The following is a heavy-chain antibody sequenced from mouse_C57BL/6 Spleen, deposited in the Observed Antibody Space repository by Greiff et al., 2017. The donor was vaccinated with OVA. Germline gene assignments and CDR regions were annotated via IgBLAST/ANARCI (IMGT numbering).Heavy chain of an antibody. CDR3: ARHQEGAMDY. J-gene: IGHJ4*01. CDR1: GFTFSSYG. Sequence: EVKLMESGGDLVKPGGSLKLSCAASGFTFSSYGMSWVRQTPDKRLEWVATISSGGSYTYYPDSVKGRFTISRDNAKNTLYLQMSSLKSEDTAMYYCARHQEGAMDYWGQGTSVTVSS. V-gene: IGHV5-6*01. CDR2: ISSGGSYT.